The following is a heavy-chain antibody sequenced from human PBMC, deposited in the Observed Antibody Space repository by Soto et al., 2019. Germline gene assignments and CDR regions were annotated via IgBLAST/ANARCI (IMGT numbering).Heavy chain of an antibody. J-gene: IGHJ4*02. D-gene: IGHD3-22*01. Sequence: QVQLVESGGGVVQPGRSLRLSCAASGFTFSSYGMHWVRQAPGKGLEWVAVISYDGSNKYYADSVKGRFTISRDNSKNTRYLQMNSLRAEDTAVYYCANGPTYYYDSSGLDYWGQGTLVTVSS. CDR3: ANGPTYYYDSSGLDY. CDR1: GFTFSSYG. CDR2: ISYDGSNK. V-gene: IGHV3-30*18.